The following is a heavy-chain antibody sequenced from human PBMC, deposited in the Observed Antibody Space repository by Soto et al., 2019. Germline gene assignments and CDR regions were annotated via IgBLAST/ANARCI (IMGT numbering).Heavy chain of an antibody. Sequence: QAGGSLRLSCAASGFTFSSYGMHWVRQAQGKGLEWVAVIWYDGSNKYYADSVKGRFTISRDNSKNTLYLQMNSLRAEDTAVYYCARDSLSYGSGSYYQYYYYYMDVWGKGTTVTVSS. V-gene: IGHV3-33*01. CDR2: IWYDGSNK. CDR3: ARDSLSYGSGSYYQYYYYYMDV. D-gene: IGHD3-10*01. CDR1: GFTFSSYG. J-gene: IGHJ6*03.